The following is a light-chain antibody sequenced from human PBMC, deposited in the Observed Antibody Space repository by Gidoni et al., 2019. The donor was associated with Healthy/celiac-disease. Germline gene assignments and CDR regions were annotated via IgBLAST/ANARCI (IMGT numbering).Light chain of an antibody. CDR1: QRISSY. Sequence: IQITQSPSSLSASVGDRVTITCRASQRISSYLNWYQQKPGKAPKLLIYAASSLQSGVPARFSGSGSGTDFTLTISSLQPEDFATYYCQQSYSTPRTFGQGTKLEIK. CDR3: QQSYSTPRT. J-gene: IGKJ2*01. V-gene: IGKV1-39*01. CDR2: AAS.